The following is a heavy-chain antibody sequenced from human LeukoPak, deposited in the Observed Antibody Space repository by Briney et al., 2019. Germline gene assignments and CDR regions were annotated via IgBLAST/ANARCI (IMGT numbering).Heavy chain of an antibody. CDR3: ETASSTNDY. J-gene: IGHJ4*02. Sequence: GGSLRLSCAASGFTLSSYAMTWGRQAPGRGLEWVSAISGSGGSTYYADSVKGRFTISRDNSKNTLYLQMNSLRAEDTAVYYCETASSTNDYWGQGTLVTVSS. V-gene: IGHV3-23*01. CDR1: GFTLSSYA. D-gene: IGHD6-13*01. CDR2: ISGSGGST.